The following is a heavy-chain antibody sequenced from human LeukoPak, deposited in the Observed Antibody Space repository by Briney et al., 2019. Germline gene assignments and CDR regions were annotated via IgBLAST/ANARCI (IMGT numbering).Heavy chain of an antibody. V-gene: IGHV1-69*05. Sequence: RASVKVSCKASGGTFSSYAISWVRQAPGQGLEWMGGIIPIFGTANYAKKFQGRVTITTDESTSTAYMELSSLRSEDTAVYYCASAGPTVVNAFDIWGQGTMVTVSS. CDR3: ASAGPTVVNAFDI. J-gene: IGHJ3*02. D-gene: IGHD4-23*01. CDR1: GGTFSSYA. CDR2: IIPIFGTA.